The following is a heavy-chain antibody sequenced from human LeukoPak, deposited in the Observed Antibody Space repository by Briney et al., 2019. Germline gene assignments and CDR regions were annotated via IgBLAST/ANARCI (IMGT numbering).Heavy chain of an antibody. D-gene: IGHD1-7*01. J-gene: IGHJ6*03. V-gene: IGHV3-23*01. Sequence: GGSLRLSCEASGFTFGSFAMSWVRQAPGKGLEWVSGISGSGYYTYYADSVKGRFTISRDNSKNTLYIEMNSLRAEDTALYFCAKDGSWGNYQFYFYMDVWGKGTTVTVSS. CDR3: AKDGSWGNYQFYFYMDV. CDR2: ISGSGYYT. CDR1: GFTFGSFA.